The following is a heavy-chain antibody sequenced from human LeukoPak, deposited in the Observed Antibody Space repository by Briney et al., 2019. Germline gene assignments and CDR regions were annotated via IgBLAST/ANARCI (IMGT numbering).Heavy chain of an antibody. CDR3: ARHYYDIGYFDY. D-gene: IGHD3-22*01. Sequence: SETLSLTCTVSGGSISSYYWSWIRQPPGKGLEGIVYIYYRWSTNYNPSLKSRVTISVDPSKNLSSLKLSSATAADTAVYYSARHYYDIGYFDYWGQGTLVNVSS. J-gene: IGHJ4*02. CDR2: IYYRWST. CDR1: GGSISSYY. V-gene: IGHV4-59*08.